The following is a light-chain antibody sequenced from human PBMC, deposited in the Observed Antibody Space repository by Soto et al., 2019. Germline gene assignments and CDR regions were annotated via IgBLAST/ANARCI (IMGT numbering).Light chain of an antibody. Sequence: DIQMTQSTSTLSASVGDRVTITCRASQSISSWLAWYQQKPGKAPKLLIYDASSLESGVPSRFSGSGSGTDFTLTISSLQPEDCATYYCQQRYSTPWTFGQGTKVDIK. V-gene: IGKV1-5*01. J-gene: IGKJ1*01. CDR3: QQRYSTPWT. CDR2: DAS. CDR1: QSISSW.